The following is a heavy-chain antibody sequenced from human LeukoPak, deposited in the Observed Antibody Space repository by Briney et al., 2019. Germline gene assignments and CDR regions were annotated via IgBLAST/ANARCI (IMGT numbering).Heavy chain of an antibody. Sequence: ASVKVSCKASGYTFTGCYMHWVRQAPGQGLEWMGWINPNSGGTNYAQKFQGRVTMTRDTSINTAYMELSSLRSEDTAVYYCARKRLGHHSDHWGQGTLVTVSS. CDR1: GYTFTGCY. V-gene: IGHV1-2*02. J-gene: IGHJ4*02. CDR3: ARKRLGHHSDH. D-gene: IGHD5-24*01. CDR2: INPNSGGT.